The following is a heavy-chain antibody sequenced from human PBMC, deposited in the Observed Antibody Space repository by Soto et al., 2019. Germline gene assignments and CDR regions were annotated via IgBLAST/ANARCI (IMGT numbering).Heavy chain of an antibody. V-gene: IGHV4-34*01. J-gene: IGHJ4*01. CDR2: INHSGST. D-gene: IGHD1-7*01. CDR3: GRHKTTGLFDY. Sequence: GLERIGEINHSGSTNYNPSLKSRVTISVDTSKNQFSLKLTSVTAADMAVYEGGRHKTTGLFDYRGHGT.